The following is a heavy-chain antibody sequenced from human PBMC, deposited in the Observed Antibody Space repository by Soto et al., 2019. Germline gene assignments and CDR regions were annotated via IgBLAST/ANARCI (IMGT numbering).Heavy chain of an antibody. CDR3: ARGLISGSHYSGGWYYFDS. D-gene: IGHD1-26*01. CDR2: IYYSGST. CDR1: GDSISSYY. Sequence: SETLSLTCTVSGDSISSYYWSWIRQPPGKGLEWIGYIYYSGSTNYNPSLKSRVTISIDTSKKQVSLKLSSVTAADTAVYYCARGLISGSHYSGGWYYFDSWGQGTQVTSPQ. V-gene: IGHV4-59*12. J-gene: IGHJ4*02.